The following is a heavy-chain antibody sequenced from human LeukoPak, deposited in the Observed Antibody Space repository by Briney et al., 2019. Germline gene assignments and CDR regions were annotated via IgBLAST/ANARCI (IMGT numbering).Heavy chain of an antibody. V-gene: IGHV1-46*01. CDR2: INPSGGST. J-gene: IGHJ4*02. D-gene: IGHD3-16*01. CDR1: GYTFTSYY. Sequence: ASVKVSCKASGYTFTSYYMHWVRQAPGQGLEWMGIINPSGGSTSYAQKFQGRVTMTRDTSTSTVYMELSSLRSEDTAVYYCAREGGKFTFGGVTSFDYRGQGTLVTVSS. CDR3: AREGGKFTFGGVTSFDY.